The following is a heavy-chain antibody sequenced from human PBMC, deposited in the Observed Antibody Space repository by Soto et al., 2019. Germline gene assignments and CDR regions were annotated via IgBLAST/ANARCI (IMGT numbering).Heavy chain of an antibody. CDR3: ARGRIAARPTEFDP. CDR1: GFTFSSYS. CDR2: ISSSSSYI. Sequence: PGGSLRLSCAASGFTFSSYSMNWVRQAPGKGLEWVSSISSSSSYIYYADSVKGRSTISRDNAKNSLYLQMNSLRAEDTAVYYCARGRIAARPTEFDPWGQGTLVTVSS. V-gene: IGHV3-21*01. J-gene: IGHJ5*02. D-gene: IGHD6-6*01.